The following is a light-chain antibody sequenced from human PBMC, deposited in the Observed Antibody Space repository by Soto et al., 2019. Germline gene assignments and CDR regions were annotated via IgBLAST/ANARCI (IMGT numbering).Light chain of an antibody. J-gene: IGLJ2*01. Sequence: QAVVTQPPSASGTPGQRVTISCSGSRSNIGSNYVYWYQQLPGTAPKLLIYRNNQRPSGVPDRFSGSKSGTSASLAISGLRSEDEADYYCAAWDDSLSGYVVFGGGTKVTVL. CDR1: RSNIGSNY. V-gene: IGLV1-47*01. CDR3: AAWDDSLSGYVV. CDR2: RNN.